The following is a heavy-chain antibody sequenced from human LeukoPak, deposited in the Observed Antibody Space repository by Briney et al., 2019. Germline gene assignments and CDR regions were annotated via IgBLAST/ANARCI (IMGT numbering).Heavy chain of an antibody. Sequence: PGGSLRLSCAASGFSFSKYNMGWVRQAPGKGLEWGSYISKSSISIYYADSVKGRFTISRDNSKNTLYLQMNSLRAEDTAVYYCAKGPEVSFFYSSHFDWGQGTLVTVSP. J-gene: IGHJ1*01. D-gene: IGHD6-13*01. CDR2: ISKSSISI. CDR1: GFSFSKYN. V-gene: IGHV3-48*01. CDR3: AKGPEVSFFYSSHFD.